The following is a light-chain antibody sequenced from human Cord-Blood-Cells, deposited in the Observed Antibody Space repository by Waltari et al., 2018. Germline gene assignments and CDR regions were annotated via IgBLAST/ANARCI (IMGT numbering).Light chain of an antibody. CDR1: QGIRTD. V-gene: IGKV1-17*01. J-gene: IGKJ2*01. CDR2: AAS. CDR3: LQHNSYPYT. Sequence: DIQMTQSPSSLSAYVGDRVTITCRASQGIRTDLGWYQQKPGKAPKRLIYAASSLQRGVPSRFSGSGSGTEFTLTISSLQPEDFATYYCLQHNSYPYTFGQGTKLEIK.